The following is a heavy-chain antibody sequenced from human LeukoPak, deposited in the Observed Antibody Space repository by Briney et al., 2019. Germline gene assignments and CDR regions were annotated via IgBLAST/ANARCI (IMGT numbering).Heavy chain of an antibody. J-gene: IGHJ5*02. V-gene: IGHV1-18*01. Sequence: GASVKVSCKASGYIFTNFEITWVRQAPGQGLEWMGWISPYNGDTDYPQKFQGRVTMTTDTSTSTAYMELRSLRSDDTAVYYCARGSSTSDPYNWFDPWGQGTLVTVSS. CDR1: GYIFTNFE. D-gene: IGHD2-2*01. CDR2: ISPYNGDT. CDR3: ARGSSTSDPYNWFDP.